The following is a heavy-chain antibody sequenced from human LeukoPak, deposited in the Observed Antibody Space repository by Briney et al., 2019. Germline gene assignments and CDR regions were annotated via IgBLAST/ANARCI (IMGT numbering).Heavy chain of an antibody. CDR2: ISYDGSNK. CDR3: ARDI. CDR1: GFTFSSYA. J-gene: IGHJ3*02. Sequence: PPGGSLRLSCAASGFTFSSYAMHWVRQAPGKGLEWVAVISYDGSNKYYAGSVKGRFTIPRDKSKNTLYLQMNSLRAEDTAVYYCARDIWGQGTMVTVSS. V-gene: IGHV3-30-3*01.